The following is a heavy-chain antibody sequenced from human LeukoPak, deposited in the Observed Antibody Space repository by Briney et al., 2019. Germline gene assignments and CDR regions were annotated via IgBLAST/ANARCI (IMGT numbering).Heavy chain of an antibody. CDR1: GGSISGSY. D-gene: IGHD4-17*01. Sequence: SETLSLTSTVSGGSISGSYWSWIRQPPGKGLEWIAYMYNSGSTNYNPSLKSRVTISIDTSKNQFSLKLSSLTAADAAIYYCARGIESYGDYGYWGQGILVTVSS. CDR2: MYNSGST. CDR3: ARGIESYGDYGY. J-gene: IGHJ4*02. V-gene: IGHV4-59*01.